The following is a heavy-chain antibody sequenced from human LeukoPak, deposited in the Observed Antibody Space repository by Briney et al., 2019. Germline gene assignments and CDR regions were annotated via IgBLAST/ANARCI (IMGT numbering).Heavy chain of an antibody. Sequence: PSETLSLTCSVSGGSISSSSYYWGWIRQPPGKGLEWIGSIYHSGSTFYNPSLKSRVTISVDTSKNHFSLNLSSATAADTAVYYCARQSGYYDSSAYFSPFDYWGQGTLVTVSS. J-gene: IGHJ4*02. CDR1: GGSISSSSYY. CDR3: ARQSGYYDSSAYFSPFDY. CDR2: IYHSGST. D-gene: IGHD3-22*01. V-gene: IGHV4-39*01.